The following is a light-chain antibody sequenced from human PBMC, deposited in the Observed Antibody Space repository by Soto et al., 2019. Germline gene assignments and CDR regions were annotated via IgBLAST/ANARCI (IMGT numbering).Light chain of an antibody. V-gene: IGKV3-11*01. CDR1: QTINNY. CDR2: DAS. CDR3: QQRSDWPPRLT. J-gene: IGKJ4*01. Sequence: EIVLTQSPATLSLSPGERATLSCRASQTINNYLAWYQQQPGQAPRILVYDASYRSIGIPARFSGSGSGTDFTHTISSLEREDFAVYYCQQRSDWPPRLTFGGGTKVEIK.